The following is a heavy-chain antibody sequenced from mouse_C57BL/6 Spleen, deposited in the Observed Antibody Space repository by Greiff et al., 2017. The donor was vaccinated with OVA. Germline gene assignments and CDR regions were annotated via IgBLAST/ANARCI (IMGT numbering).Heavy chain of an antibody. CDR3: ATAMDY. CDR2: INPSTGGT. CDR1: GYSFTGYY. V-gene: IGHV1-42*01. Sequence: EVQGVESGPELVKPGASVKISCKASGYSFTGYYMNWVKQSPEKSLEWIGEINPSTGGTTYNQKFKAKATLTVDKSSSTAYMQLKSLTSEDSAVYYCATAMDYWGQGTSVTVSS. J-gene: IGHJ4*01.